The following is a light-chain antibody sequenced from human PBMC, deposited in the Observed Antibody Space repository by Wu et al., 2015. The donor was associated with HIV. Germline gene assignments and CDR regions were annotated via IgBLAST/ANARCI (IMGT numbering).Light chain of an antibody. CDR2: SAS. Sequence: EIVLTQSPGTLSLSPGERATLSCRASQSVSSSYLAWYQQKPGQAPRLLIYSASSRATGIPDRFSGSGSGTDFTLTISRLEPEDFAVYYCQQYGGSRTFGRGDQAGDQT. J-gene: IGKJ2*01. CDR3: QQYGGSRT. V-gene: IGKV3-20*01. CDR1: QSVSSSY.